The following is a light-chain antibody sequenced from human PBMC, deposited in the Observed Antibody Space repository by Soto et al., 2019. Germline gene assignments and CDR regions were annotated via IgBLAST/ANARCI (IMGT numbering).Light chain of an antibody. CDR3: QQYGASPFT. Sequence: VVLTQSPATLSLSPGDRATLSCRASRHVYINALGWYQQKPGRTPTLLIYGASTRGTDIPDRFSATGSGTDFSLTISGVEPEDSAVYYCQQYGASPFTFGPGTRLEI. V-gene: IGKV3-20*01. J-gene: IGKJ3*01. CDR2: GAS. CDR1: RHVYINA.